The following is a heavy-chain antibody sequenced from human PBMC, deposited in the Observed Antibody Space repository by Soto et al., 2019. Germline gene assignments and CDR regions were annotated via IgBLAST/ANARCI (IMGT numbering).Heavy chain of an antibody. CDR3: AKGQMSPGGYSTIPNYYYGMDV. D-gene: IGHD6-13*01. CDR2: IIPIFGTA. J-gene: IGHJ6*02. CDR1: GGTFSSYA. Sequence: SVKVSCKASGGTFSSYAISWVRQAPGQGLEWMGGIIPIFGTANYAQKFQGRVTITADESTSTAYMELSSLRSEDTAVYYCAKGQMSPGGYSTIPNYYYGMDVWGQGTTVTVSS. V-gene: IGHV1-69*13.